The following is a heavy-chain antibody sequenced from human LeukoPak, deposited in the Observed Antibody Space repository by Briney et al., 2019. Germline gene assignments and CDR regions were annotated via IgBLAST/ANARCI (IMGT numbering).Heavy chain of an antibody. D-gene: IGHD3-16*02. V-gene: IGHV3-23*01. Sequence: GGSLRLSCAASGFTFSSYAMSWVRQAPGQGLEWVSAISGSGGRTSYADSVKGRFTISRDNSKNTLYLQMNSLRAEDTAVYYWAKGPGDYVWGSYRPPIYFDYWGQGTLVTVSS. J-gene: IGHJ4*02. CDR1: GFTFSSYA. CDR2: ISGSGGRT. CDR3: AKGPGDYVWGSYRPPIYFDY.